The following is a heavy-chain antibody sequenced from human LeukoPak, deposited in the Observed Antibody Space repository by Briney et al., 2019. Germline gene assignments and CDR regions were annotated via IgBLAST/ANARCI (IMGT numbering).Heavy chain of an antibody. V-gene: IGHV4-59*01. CDR3: ARHQWLVKRSAFDI. D-gene: IGHD6-19*01. CDR2: IYYSGST. J-gene: IGHJ3*02. Sequence: SETLSLTCSVSGGSISSYYWSWIRQPPGKGLEWIGYIYYSGSTNYNPSLKSRVTISVDTSKNQFSLKLSSATAADTAVYYCARHQWLVKRSAFDIWGQGTMVTVSS. CDR1: GGSISSYY.